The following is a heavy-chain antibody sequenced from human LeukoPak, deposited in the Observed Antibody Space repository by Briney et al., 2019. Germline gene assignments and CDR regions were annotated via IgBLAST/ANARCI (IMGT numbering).Heavy chain of an antibody. CDR3: ASGIYDSSGYYYFDY. CDR2: ISSDGSKN. J-gene: IGHJ4*02. CDR1: GFTFSNYG. D-gene: IGHD3-22*01. V-gene: IGHV3-30*03. Sequence: QAGGSLRLSCAASGFTFSNYGMHWVRQTPGKGLEWVALISSDGSKNIYADSVKGRFTISRDNSKNTLYLQMNSLRAEDTAVYYCASGIYDSSGYYYFDYWGQGTLVTVSS.